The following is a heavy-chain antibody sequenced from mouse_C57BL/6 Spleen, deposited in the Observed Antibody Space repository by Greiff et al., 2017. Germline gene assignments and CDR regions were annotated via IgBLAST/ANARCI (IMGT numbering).Heavy chain of an antibody. V-gene: IGHV1-19*01. CDR3: APYYGNSTFAY. CDR2: INPYNGGT. J-gene: IGHJ3*01. CDR1: GYTFTDYY. Sequence: EVQLQQSGPVLVKPGASVKMSCKASGYTFTDYYMNWVKQSPGKSLEWIGVINPYNGGTSYNQKFKGKATLTVDKSSSTAYMELNSLTSEDSAVYYCAPYYGNSTFAYWGQGTLVTVSA. D-gene: IGHD2-10*01.